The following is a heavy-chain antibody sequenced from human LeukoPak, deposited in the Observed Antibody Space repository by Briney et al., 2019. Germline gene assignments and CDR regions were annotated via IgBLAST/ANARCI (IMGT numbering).Heavy chain of an antibody. D-gene: IGHD1-26*01. J-gene: IGHJ4*02. Sequence: ASVKVSCKASGGTFSSYAISWVRQAPGQGLEWMGRIIPILGIANYAQKFQGRVTITADKSTSTAYMELSSLRSEDTAVYYCATGTRTQWELLHPFDYWGQGTLVTVSS. V-gene: IGHV1-69*04. CDR2: IIPILGIA. CDR3: ATGTRTQWELLHPFDY. CDR1: GGTFSSYA.